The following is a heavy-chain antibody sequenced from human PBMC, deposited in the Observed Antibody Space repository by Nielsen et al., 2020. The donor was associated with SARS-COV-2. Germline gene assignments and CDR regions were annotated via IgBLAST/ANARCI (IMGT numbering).Heavy chain of an antibody. D-gene: IGHD1-7*01. CDR2: IYPGDSDT. Sequence: GESLKISCKGSGYSFTSYWIGWVRQMPGKGLEWMGIIYPGDSDTRYSPSFQGQVTISADKSISTAYLQWSSLKASDTAMYYCASPYNWNYMGHYDAFDIWGQGTMVTVSS. V-gene: IGHV5-51*01. CDR1: GYSFTSYW. CDR3: ASPYNWNYMGHYDAFDI. J-gene: IGHJ3*02.